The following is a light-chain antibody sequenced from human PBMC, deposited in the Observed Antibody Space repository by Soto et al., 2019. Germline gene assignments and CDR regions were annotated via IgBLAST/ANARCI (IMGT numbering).Light chain of an antibody. CDR3: QQYNSYSVNA. J-gene: IGKJ2*01. V-gene: IGKV1-5*01. CDR1: QSISGW. Sequence: DIQMTQSPYTLSASVGDRVTITCRASQSISGWLAWYQQKPGKAPKLLIYYASSLESGVPSRFSGSGSGTEFSLTISRLQPDDFATDYCQQYNSYSVNAFGQGTKLEIK. CDR2: YAS.